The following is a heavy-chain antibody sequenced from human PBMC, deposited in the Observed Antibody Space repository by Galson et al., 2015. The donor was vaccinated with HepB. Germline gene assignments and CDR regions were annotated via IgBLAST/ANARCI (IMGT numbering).Heavy chain of an antibody. CDR1: GYTFTSYG. Sequence: SVKVSCKASGYTFTSYGISWVRQAPGRGLEWMGWISAYNGNTNYAQKLQGRVTMTTDTSTSTAYMELRSLRSDDTAVYYCARLHPVVPAASCFDPWGQGTLVTVSS. CDR2: ISAYNGNT. J-gene: IGHJ5*02. CDR3: ARLHPVVPAASCFDP. V-gene: IGHV1-18*01. D-gene: IGHD2-2*01.